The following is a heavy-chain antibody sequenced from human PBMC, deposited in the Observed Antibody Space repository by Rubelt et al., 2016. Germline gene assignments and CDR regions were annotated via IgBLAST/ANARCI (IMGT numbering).Heavy chain of an antibody. Sequence: QVQLQQWGAGLLKPSETLSLTCAVYGGSFSGYYWSWIRQPPGKGLEWIGEINHSGSTNYNPSLKSRVTISVDPAKNQFSLELSSVTAADTAVYYCARGRRGSSSWLGRDYYGMDVWGQGTTVTVSS. V-gene: IGHV4-34*01. CDR3: ARGRRGSSSWLGRDYYGMDV. D-gene: IGHD6-13*01. CDR2: INHSGST. CDR1: GGSFSGYY. J-gene: IGHJ6*02.